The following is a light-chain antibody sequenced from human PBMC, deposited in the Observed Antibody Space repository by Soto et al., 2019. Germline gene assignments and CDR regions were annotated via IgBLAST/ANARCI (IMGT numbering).Light chain of an antibody. CDR2: SYN. V-gene: IGLV1-44*01. Sequence: QSVLTQPPSASGTPGQRVTISCSGSSSNIGSNTVNWYQQLPGTAPKLLIYSYNQRPSGVPDRFYDSKSGTSASLAISGLQSEDEADYYCAAWDDSLSGYVFGTGTKLTVL. CDR1: SSNIGSNT. J-gene: IGLJ1*01. CDR3: AAWDDSLSGYV.